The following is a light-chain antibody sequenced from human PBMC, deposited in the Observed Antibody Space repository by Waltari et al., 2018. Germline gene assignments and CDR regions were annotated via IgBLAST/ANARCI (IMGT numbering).Light chain of an antibody. Sequence: DIQMTQSPSSLSASVGDRVTITCRASQSISSYLNWYQQKPGKAPTLLIYAASSMQSAVPSRFSGSGYGSDFNLTISSLRPEDFATYYCEQNYSTRTFGQGTKVEIK. CDR3: EQNYSTRT. CDR2: AAS. CDR1: QSISSY. J-gene: IGKJ1*01. V-gene: IGKV1-39*01.